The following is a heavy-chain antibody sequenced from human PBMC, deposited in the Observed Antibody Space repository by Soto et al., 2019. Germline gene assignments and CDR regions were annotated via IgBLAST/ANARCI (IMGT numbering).Heavy chain of an antibody. CDR2: INHSGST. V-gene: IGHV4-34*01. CDR3: ARGFRIAAAGRYYYYGMDV. J-gene: IGHJ6*02. CDR1: GGSFSGYY. D-gene: IGHD6-13*01. Sequence: SETLSLTCAVYGGSFSGYYWSWIRQPPGKGLEWIGEINHSGSTNYNPSLKSRVTISVDTSKNQFSLKLSSVTAADTAEYYCARGFRIAAAGRYYYYGMDVWGQGTTVTVSS.